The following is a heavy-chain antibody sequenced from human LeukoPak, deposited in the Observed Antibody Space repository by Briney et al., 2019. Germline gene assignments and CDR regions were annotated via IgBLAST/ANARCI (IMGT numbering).Heavy chain of an antibody. CDR1: GYTFSGYY. V-gene: IGHV1-2*02. J-gene: IGHJ4*02. CDR2: INPKSGDT. Sequence: ASVKVSCKASGYTFSGYYMYWVRQAPGQGFEWMGWINPKSGDTNYAQKFQGRVTMTRDTSITTAYMELSSLRSEDTAVYYCARGPYGTYYDFWSGSYYFDYWGQGTLVTVSS. D-gene: IGHD3-3*01. CDR3: ARGPYGTYYDFWSGSYYFDY.